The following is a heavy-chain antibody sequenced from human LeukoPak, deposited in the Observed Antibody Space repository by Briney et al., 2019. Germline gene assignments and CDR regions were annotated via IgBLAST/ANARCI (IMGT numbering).Heavy chain of an antibody. Sequence: GASVKVSCKASGYTLTSYDINWVRQAPGQGLEWMGGIIPIFGTANYAQKFQGRVTITTDESTSTAYMELSSLRSEDTAVYYCARGAYGSGIERGDIWGQGTMVTVSS. D-gene: IGHD3-10*01. CDR1: GYTLTSYD. V-gene: IGHV1-69*05. CDR2: IIPIFGTA. J-gene: IGHJ3*02. CDR3: ARGAYGSGIERGDI.